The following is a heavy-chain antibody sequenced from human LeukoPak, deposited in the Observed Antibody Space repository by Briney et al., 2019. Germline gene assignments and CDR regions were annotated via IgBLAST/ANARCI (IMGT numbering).Heavy chain of an antibody. CDR1: GYTFTSYA. D-gene: IGHD3-22*01. CDR2: LNAGNGNT. J-gene: IGHJ4*02. V-gene: IGHV1-3*01. CDR3: ARASISRGYYYDSSGYYYGY. Sequence: ASVKVSCKASGYTFTSYAMHWVRQAPGQRLEWMGWLNAGNGNTKYSQKFQGRVTITRDTSASTAYMELSSLRSEDTAVYYCARASISRGYYYDSSGYYYGYWGQGTLVTVSS.